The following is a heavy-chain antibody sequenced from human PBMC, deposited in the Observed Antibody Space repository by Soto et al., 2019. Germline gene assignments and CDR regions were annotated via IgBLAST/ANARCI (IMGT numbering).Heavy chain of an antibody. CDR3: ARDLPAFHSAFDY. CDR2: TYYRSRWYT. Sequence: SQTLSLTCAISGDSVSSDGAAWSWIRQSPSRGLEWLGRTYYRSRWYTDYAVSMKGRLTISPDTSKNQFSLHLDSVTPEDTAMYYCARDLPAFHSAFDYWGQGTLVTVSS. CDR1: GDSVSSDGAA. J-gene: IGHJ4*02. V-gene: IGHV6-1*01. D-gene: IGHD4-4*01.